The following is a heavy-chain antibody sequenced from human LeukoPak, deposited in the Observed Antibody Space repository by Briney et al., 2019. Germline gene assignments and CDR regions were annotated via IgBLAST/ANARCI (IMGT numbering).Heavy chain of an antibody. J-gene: IGHJ4*02. V-gene: IGHV3-66*01. D-gene: IGHD5-24*01. CDR1: GFTFSSNY. CDR2: IYSGGGT. Sequence: GGSLRLSCAASGFTFSSNYMSWVRQAPGKGLEWVSVIYSGGGTYYPDSVKGRFTISIDNSKNTLYLQMNSLRAEDTAVYYCARDLPPVRDGYTSAFDYWGQGTLVTVSS. CDR3: ARDLPPVRDGYTSAFDY.